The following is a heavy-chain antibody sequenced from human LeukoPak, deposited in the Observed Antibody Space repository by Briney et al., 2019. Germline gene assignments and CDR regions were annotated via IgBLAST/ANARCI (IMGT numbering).Heavy chain of an antibody. V-gene: IGHV3-9*01. CDR2: ISWNSGSI. J-gene: IGHJ4*02. Sequence: GGSLRLSCAASGFTFDDYAMHWVRQAPGKGLEWVSGISWNSGSIGYADSVKGRFTISRDNAKNSLYLQMNSLRAEDTALYYCAKGNAAVASFGVDYWGQGTLVTVSS. CDR1: GFTFDDYA. CDR3: AKGNAAVASFGVDY. D-gene: IGHD6-19*01.